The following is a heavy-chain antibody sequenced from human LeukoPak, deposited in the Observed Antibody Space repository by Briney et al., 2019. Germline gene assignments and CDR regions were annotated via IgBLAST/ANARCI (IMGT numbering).Heavy chain of an antibody. J-gene: IGHJ4*02. CDR3: AKSRIAAAGHFDY. D-gene: IGHD6-13*01. Sequence: GGSLRLSCAASGFSFSSYAMSWVRQAPGKGLEWVSGISGSGGSTYYADSVKGRFTISRDNSKNTLYLQMNSLRAEDTAVYYCAKSRIAAAGHFDYWGQGTLVTVSS. CDR1: GFSFSSYA. CDR2: ISGSGGST. V-gene: IGHV3-23*01.